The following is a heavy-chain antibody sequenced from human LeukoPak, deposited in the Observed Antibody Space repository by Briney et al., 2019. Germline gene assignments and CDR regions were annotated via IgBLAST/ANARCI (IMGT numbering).Heavy chain of an antibody. CDR2: IYHSGST. Sequence: PSETRSLTGTVSGYSISSGYYGGWIRQPPRKGLEWIGSIYHSGSTYYNPSLKSRVTISVDTSKIQFSLTLRSVTAADTAVYYCARDRVLVFGVVTAFDYWGEGTLVTVSS. J-gene: IGHJ4*02. CDR3: ARDRVLVFGVVTAFDY. CDR1: GYSISSGYY. D-gene: IGHD3-3*01. V-gene: IGHV4-38-2*02.